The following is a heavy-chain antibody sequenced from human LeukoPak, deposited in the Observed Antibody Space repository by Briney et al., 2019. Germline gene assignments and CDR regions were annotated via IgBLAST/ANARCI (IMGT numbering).Heavy chain of an antibody. CDR2: IYHSGST. CDR3: ARKYYDFWSGYYLTYWYFDL. V-gene: IGHV4-4*02. CDR1: GGSISSSNW. J-gene: IGHJ2*01. Sequence: PSETLSLTCAVSGGSISSSNWWSWVRQPPGKGLEWIGEIYHSGSTNYNPSLKSRVTISVDKSKNQFSLKLSSVTAADTAVYYCARKYYDFWSGYYLTYWYFDLWGRGTLVTVSS. D-gene: IGHD3-3*01.